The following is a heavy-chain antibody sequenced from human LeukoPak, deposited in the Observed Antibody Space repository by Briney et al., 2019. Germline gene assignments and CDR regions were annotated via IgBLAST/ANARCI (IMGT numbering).Heavy chain of an antibody. J-gene: IGHJ4*02. CDR2: ISSSSSYI. CDR1: GFTFSRYS. CDR3: ARDRGFGESFDY. V-gene: IGHV3-21*01. Sequence: GALRLSCVASGFTFSRYSMNWVRQAPGKGLEWVSSISSSSSYIYYADSVKGRFTISRDNAKNSLYLQMNSLRAEDTAVYYCARDRGFGESFDYWGQGTLVTVSS. D-gene: IGHD3-10*01.